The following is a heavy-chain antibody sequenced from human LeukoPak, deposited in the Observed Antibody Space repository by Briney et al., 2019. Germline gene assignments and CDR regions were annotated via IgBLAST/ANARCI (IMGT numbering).Heavy chain of an antibody. CDR3: AKGWGIPIFGVVTN. J-gene: IGHJ4*02. V-gene: IGHV3-30*02. Sequence: GGSLRLSCAASGFTFSSYGMHWVRQAPGKGLEWVAFIRYDGSNKYFADSVKGRFTISRDNSKNTLYLQMNSLRAEDTAVYYCAKGWGIPIFGVVTNWGQGTLVTVSS. CDR1: GFTFSSYG. CDR2: IRYDGSNK. D-gene: IGHD3-3*01.